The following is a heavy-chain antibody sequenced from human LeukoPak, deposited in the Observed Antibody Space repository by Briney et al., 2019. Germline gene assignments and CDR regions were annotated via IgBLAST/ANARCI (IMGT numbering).Heavy chain of an antibody. D-gene: IGHD3-16*01. V-gene: IGHV1-2*02. CDR2: INPNSGGT. Sequence: GASVRVSCKASGYTFTDYYIDWVRQAPGQGLEWMGWINPNSGGTNFAQKFQGRVTMTRDTSISTVYMDLSSLRSDDTAVYYCAISAWGQLSWSDPWGQGTLVTVSS. CDR1: GYTFTDYY. CDR3: AISAWGQLSWSDP. J-gene: IGHJ5*02.